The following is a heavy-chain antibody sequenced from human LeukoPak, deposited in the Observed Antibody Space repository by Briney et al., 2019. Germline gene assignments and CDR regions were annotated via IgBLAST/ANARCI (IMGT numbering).Heavy chain of an antibody. CDR1: GGSFSGYY. V-gene: IGHV4-34*01. Sequence: SETLSLTCAVYGGSFSGYYWSWIRQPPGKELEWIGEINHSGSTNYNPSLKSRVTISVDTSKNQFSLKLSSVTAADTAVYYCARFITGYSITRGLKNSYYFDYWGQGTLVTVSS. J-gene: IGHJ4*02. CDR3: ARFITGYSITRGLKNSYYFDY. CDR2: INHSGST. D-gene: IGHD6-13*01.